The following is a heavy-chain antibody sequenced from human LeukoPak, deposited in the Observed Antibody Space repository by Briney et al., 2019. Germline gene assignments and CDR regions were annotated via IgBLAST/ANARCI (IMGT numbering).Heavy chain of an antibody. J-gene: IGHJ4*02. D-gene: IGHD4-17*01. V-gene: IGHV3-21*01. Sequence: GGSLRLSCAASGFTFSTYTMNWVRQAPGKGLEWVSSISSSSSYIYYADSVKGRFTISRDNAENSLYLQMNSLRAEDTAVYYCARVDYGDYVDCWGQGTLVTVSS. CDR1: GFTFSTYT. CDR2: ISSSSSYI. CDR3: ARVDYGDYVDC.